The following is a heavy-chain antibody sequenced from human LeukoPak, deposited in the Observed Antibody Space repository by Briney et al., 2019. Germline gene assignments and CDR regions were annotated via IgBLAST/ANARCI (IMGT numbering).Heavy chain of an antibody. CDR2: ISGDGGST. Sequence: GGSLRLSCAASGFTFDDYAMHWVRQAPGKGLEWVSLISGDGGSTYYADSVKGRFTISRDNSKNSLYLQMNSLRTEDTALYYCAKDALNVEMAPYFDYWGQGTLVTVSS. J-gene: IGHJ4*02. D-gene: IGHD5-24*01. V-gene: IGHV3-43*02. CDR1: GFTFDDYA. CDR3: AKDALNVEMAPYFDY.